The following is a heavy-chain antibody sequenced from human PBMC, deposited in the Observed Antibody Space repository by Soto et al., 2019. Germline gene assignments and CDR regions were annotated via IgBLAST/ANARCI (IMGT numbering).Heavy chain of an antibody. CDR2: IYSDGST. D-gene: IGHD2-2*01. V-gene: IGHV3-66*01. J-gene: IGHJ5*02. Sequence: GGSLRLSCAASGFTVNSNYMSWVRQAPGKGLEWVSVIYSDGSTYYADSVKGRFIISRDNSNNTLYLQMNSLRAEDTAVYYCAKDNCISTSCYRLYNWFDPWGQGTLVTVSS. CDR3: AKDNCISTSCYRLYNWFDP. CDR1: GFTVNSNY.